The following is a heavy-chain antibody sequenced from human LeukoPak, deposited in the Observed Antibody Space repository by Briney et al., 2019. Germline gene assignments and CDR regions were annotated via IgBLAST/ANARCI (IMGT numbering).Heavy chain of an antibody. CDR1: GGTFSSYA. J-gene: IGHJ6*02. Sequence: SVKVSCKASGGTFSSYAISWVRQAPGQGLEWMGRIIPILGIANYAQKFQGRVTITADKSTSTAHMELSSLRSEDTAVYYCARDARYYSYGMDVWGQGTTVTVSS. D-gene: IGHD3-10*01. CDR3: ARDARYYSYGMDV. CDR2: IIPILGIA. V-gene: IGHV1-69*04.